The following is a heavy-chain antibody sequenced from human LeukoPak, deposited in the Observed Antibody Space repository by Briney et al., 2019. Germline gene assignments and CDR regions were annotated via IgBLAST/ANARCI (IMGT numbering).Heavy chain of an antibody. D-gene: IGHD5-18*01. V-gene: IGHV1-2*04. CDR2: INPNSGGT. CDR3: ARGYSYGYYAFDI. Sequence: ASVKVSCKASGYTFTGYYMHWVRQAPGQGLEWMGWINPNSGGTNYAQKFQGWVTMTRDTSISTAYMELSRLRSDDTAVYYCARGYSYGYYAFDIWGQGTMVTVSS. J-gene: IGHJ3*02. CDR1: GYTFTGYY.